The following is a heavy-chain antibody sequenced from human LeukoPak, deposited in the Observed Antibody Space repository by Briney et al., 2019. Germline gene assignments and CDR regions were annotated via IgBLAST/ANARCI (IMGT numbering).Heavy chain of an antibody. CDR3: AKTYYYDSSGYYLGAFDI. Sequence: AGESLKISCKGSGYSFTSYWIGWVRQMPGKGLEWMGIIYPGDSDTRYSPSFQGQVTISADKSISTAYLQWSSLKASDTAMYYCAKTYYYDSSGYYLGAFDIWGQGTMVTVSS. V-gene: IGHV5-51*01. D-gene: IGHD3-22*01. CDR2: IYPGDSDT. J-gene: IGHJ3*02. CDR1: GYSFTSYW.